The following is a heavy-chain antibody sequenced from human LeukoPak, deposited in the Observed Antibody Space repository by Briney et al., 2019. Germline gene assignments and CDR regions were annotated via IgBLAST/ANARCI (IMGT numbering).Heavy chain of an antibody. V-gene: IGHV3-53*01. J-gene: IGHJ3*02. CDR1: GFTVSSNY. CDR2: IYSGGST. D-gene: IGHD3-22*01. CDR3: ARLAMIVYDAFDI. Sequence: GGSLRLSCAASGFTVSSNYMSWVRQAPGKGLEWVSVIYSGGSTYYADSVKGRFTISKDNSKNTLYLQMNSLRAEDTAEYYCARLAMIVYDAFDIWGQGTMVTVSS.